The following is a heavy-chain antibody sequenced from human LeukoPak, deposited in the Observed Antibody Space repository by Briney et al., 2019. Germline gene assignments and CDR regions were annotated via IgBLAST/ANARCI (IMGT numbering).Heavy chain of an antibody. CDR1: GGSISGYY. CDR2: INYSGST. J-gene: IGHJ4*02. Sequence: PSETLSLTCTVSGGSISGYYWSWIRQPPGKGLEWIGYINYSGSTDYNPSLKSRVTISVDTSKNRFSLKLSSVTAADTAVYYCARREYYDSSGHYQYYFDYWGQGTLVTVSS. CDR3: ARREYYDSSGHYQYYFDY. D-gene: IGHD3-22*01. V-gene: IGHV4-59*08.